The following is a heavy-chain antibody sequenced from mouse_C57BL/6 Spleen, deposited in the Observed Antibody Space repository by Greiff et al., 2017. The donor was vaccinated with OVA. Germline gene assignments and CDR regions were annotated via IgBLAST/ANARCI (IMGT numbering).Heavy chain of an antibody. V-gene: IGHV1-53*01. Sequence: QVQLQQPGTELVKPGASVKLSCKASGYTFTSYWMHWVKQRPGHGLEWIGNINPSNGGTNYNEKFKSKATLTVDKSSSTAYMQLSSLTSEDSAVYCCARHGNLYAMDYWGQGTSVTVSS. CDR2: INPSNGGT. CDR3: ARHGNLYAMDY. J-gene: IGHJ4*01. CDR1: GYTFTSYW. D-gene: IGHD2-1*01.